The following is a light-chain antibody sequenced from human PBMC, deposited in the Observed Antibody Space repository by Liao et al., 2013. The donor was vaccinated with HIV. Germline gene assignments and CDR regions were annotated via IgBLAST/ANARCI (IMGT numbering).Light chain of an antibody. Sequence: SLELTQPPSVSVSAGQTATITCSGEKLGQKYAFWYQQKAGHSPVEVIFEDSKRPSGIPGRFSGSNSGNTATLTISGTQPMDEADYYCQSWDINTGVFGGGTKLTVL. CDR2: EDS. J-gene: IGLJ2*01. CDR3: QSWDINTGV. CDR1: KLGQKY. V-gene: IGLV3-1*01.